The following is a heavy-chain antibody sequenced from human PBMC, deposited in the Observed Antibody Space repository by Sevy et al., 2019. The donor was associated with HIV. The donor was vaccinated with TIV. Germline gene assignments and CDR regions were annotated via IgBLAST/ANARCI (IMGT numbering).Heavy chain of an antibody. D-gene: IGHD3-10*01. J-gene: IGHJ4*02. CDR3: ARDGGVATMVRGVISPSDY. V-gene: IGHV3-21*01. Sequence: GGSLRLSCAASGFTFSSYSMNWVRQAPGKGLEWDSSISSSSSYIYYADSVKGRFTISRDNAKNSLYLQMNSLRAEDTAVYYCARDGGVATMVRGVISPSDYWGQGTLVTVSS. CDR1: GFTFSSYS. CDR2: ISSSSSYI.